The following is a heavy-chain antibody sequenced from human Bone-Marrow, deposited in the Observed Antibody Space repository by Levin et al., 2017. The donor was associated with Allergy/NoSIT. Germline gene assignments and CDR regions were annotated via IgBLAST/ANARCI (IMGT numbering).Heavy chain of an antibody. D-gene: IGHD2-8*01. J-gene: IGHJ4*02. CDR3: TRAPGANGDY. CDR2: IYSGGGT. Sequence: GESLKISCAASGFTVSNNQMTWVRQAPGKGLEWVSVIYSGGGTHYADSVKGRFTIPRDSSKNTLYLQMNSLRADETAVYYCTRAPGANGDYWGQGTLVTVSS. V-gene: IGHV3-66*02. CDR1: GFTVSNNQ.